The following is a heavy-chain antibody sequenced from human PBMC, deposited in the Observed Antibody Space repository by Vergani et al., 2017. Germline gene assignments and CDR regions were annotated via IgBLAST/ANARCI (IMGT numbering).Heavy chain of an antibody. V-gene: IGHV1-2*02. D-gene: IGHD5-12*01. CDR3: ARDRKVPEDRMARINWFDP. Sequence: QVQLVQSGAEVKKPGASVKVSCKASGYTFTGYYMHWVRQAPGQGLEWMGWINPNSGGTNYAQKFQGRVTMTRDTSISTAYMELRRLRSDDTAVYYCARDRKVPEDRMARINWFDPWGQGTLVSVSS. CDR1: GYTFTGYY. CDR2: INPNSGGT. J-gene: IGHJ5*02.